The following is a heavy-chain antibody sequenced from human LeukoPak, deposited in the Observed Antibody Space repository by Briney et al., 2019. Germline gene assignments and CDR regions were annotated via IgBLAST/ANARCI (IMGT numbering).Heavy chain of an antibody. D-gene: IGHD3-22*01. CDR1: GYTFTIYG. J-gene: IGHJ4*02. CDR3: ARESGPGGEKVVMDY. Sequence: GASVKVSCKASGYTFTIYGISWVRQAPGQGLEWMGWISAYNGNTNYAQKLQGRVTITTDTSTSTAYMELRSLRSDDTAVYYCARESGPGGEKVVMDYWGQGTLVTVSS. CDR2: ISAYNGNT. V-gene: IGHV1-18*01.